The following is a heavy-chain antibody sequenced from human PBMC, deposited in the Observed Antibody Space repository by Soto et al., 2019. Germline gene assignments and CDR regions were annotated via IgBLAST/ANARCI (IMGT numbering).Heavy chain of an antibody. V-gene: IGHV3-23*01. D-gene: IGHD2-2*01. CDR3: ARERIPAPIVNYYYGLDV. Sequence: GGSLRLSCAASKFTFGDYAVSWVRQAPGKGLEWVSAISGSGDSTYYADSMKGRFTISRDNSKNTLYLQLNSLRAEDTAVYYCARERIPAPIVNYYYGLDVWGQGTTVTVSS. CDR2: ISGSGDST. CDR1: KFTFGDYA. J-gene: IGHJ6*02.